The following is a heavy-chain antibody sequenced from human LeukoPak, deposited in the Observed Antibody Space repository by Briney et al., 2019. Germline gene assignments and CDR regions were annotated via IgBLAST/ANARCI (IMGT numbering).Heavy chain of an antibody. CDR1: GFTFSSYG. Sequence: GGSLRLSCAASGFTFSSYGMHWVRQAPGKGLEWVAVISYDGSNKYYPDSVKGRFTISRDNSKNTLYLQMNSLRAEDTAVYYCAREWLLLDYWGQGTLVTVSS. J-gene: IGHJ4*02. CDR3: AREWLLLDY. CDR2: ISYDGSNK. V-gene: IGHV3-30*03. D-gene: IGHD3-22*01.